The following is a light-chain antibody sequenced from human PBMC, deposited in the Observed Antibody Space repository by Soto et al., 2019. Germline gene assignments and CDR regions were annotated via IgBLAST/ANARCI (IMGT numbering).Light chain of an antibody. CDR2: GNS. CDR3: QSYDSSLSGYV. V-gene: IGLV1-40*01. CDR1: SSNIGAGYD. J-gene: IGLJ1*01. Sequence: QSVQTQPPSVSGAPGQKVTISCTGSSSNIGAGYDVNWYHQLPGTAPKLLIHGNSNRPSGVPDRFSGSKSGTSASLAITGLQAEDEADYFCQSYDSSLSGYVFGTGTKLTVL.